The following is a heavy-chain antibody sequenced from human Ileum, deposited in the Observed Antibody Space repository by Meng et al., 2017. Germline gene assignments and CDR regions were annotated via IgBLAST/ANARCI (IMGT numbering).Heavy chain of an antibody. D-gene: IGHD6-6*01. CDR2: INHSGNT. Sequence: QVPLKQWGTGILKPSETLSLTCAVYGGSFSGTYCSWLRQPPGKGLEWIGEINHSGNTNYNPSLKSRVTLSLDTSKNHFSLNLTSVTAADTAVYYCARGREQQLVRGFGYWGQGTVVTVSS. V-gene: IGHV4-34*01. J-gene: IGHJ4*02. CDR1: GGSFSGTY. CDR3: ARGREQQLVRGFGY.